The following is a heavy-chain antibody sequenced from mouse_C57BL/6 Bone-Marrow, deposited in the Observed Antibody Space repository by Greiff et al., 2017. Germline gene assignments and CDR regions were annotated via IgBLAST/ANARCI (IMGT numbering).Heavy chain of an antibody. CDR2: IYPGDGDT. CDR1: GYAFSSSW. V-gene: IGHV1-82*01. Sequence: QVQLQQSGPELVKPGASVKISCKASGYAFSSSWMNWVKQRPGKGLEWIGRIYPGDGDTNYNGKFKGKATLTADKSSSTAYMQLSSLTSEDSAVYFGTVVATDYAMDYWGQGTSVTVSS. CDR3: TVVATDYAMDY. D-gene: IGHD1-1*01. J-gene: IGHJ4*01.